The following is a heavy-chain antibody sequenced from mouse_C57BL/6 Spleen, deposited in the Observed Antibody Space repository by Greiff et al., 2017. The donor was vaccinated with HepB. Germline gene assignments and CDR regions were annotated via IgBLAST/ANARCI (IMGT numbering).Heavy chain of an antibody. V-gene: IGHV1-74*01. CDR2: IHPSDSDT. D-gene: IGHD1-1*01. Sequence: QVQLKQSGAELVKPGASVKVSCRASGYTFTSYWMPGGKQRPGQGLEWIGRIHPSDSDTNYNQKFKGKATLSVDKSSSTAYMQLSSLTSEDSAVYYCAITGGSSDYWGQGTTLTVSS. J-gene: IGHJ2*01. CDR3: AITGGSSDY. CDR1: GYTFTSYW.